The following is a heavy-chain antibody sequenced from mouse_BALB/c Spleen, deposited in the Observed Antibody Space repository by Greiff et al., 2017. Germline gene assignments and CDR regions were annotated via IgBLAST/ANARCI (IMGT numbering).Heavy chain of an antibody. CDR3: ARGQLGSY. V-gene: IGHV1-87*01. J-gene: IGHJ2*01. D-gene: IGHD4-1*02. CDR1: GYTFTSYW. Sequence: VQLQQSGAELARPGASVKLSCKASGYTFTSYWMQWVKQRPGKGLEWIGAIYPGDGDTRYTQKFKGKATLTADKSSSTAYMQLSSLASEDSAVYYCARGQLGSYWGQGTTLTVSS. CDR2: IYPGDGDT.